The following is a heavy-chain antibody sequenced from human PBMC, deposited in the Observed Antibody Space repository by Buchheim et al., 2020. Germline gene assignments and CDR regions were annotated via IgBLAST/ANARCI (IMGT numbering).Heavy chain of an antibody. Sequence: QVQLQQWGAGLLKPSETLSLTCTVYGGSFSGYYWSWIRQPPGKGLEWIGEINHSGSTNYNPSLKSRVTISVDTSKHQLPLKLSSVTAADTAVYYCARGRGRRVGATGGNWFDPWGQGTL. V-gene: IGHV4-34*01. CDR3: ARGRGRRVGATGGNWFDP. D-gene: IGHD1-26*01. CDR1: GGSFSGYY. J-gene: IGHJ5*02. CDR2: INHSGST.